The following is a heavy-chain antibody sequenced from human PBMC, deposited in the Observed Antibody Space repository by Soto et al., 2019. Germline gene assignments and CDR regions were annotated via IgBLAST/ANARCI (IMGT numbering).Heavy chain of an antibody. V-gene: IGHV4-39*01. CDR3: ARHEIARITMVRGVDYGWFDP. D-gene: IGHD3-10*01. J-gene: IGHJ5*02. CDR2: IYYSGST. Sequence: PSETLSLTCTVSGGSITSSSYYWGWIRQPPGKGLEWFGSIYYSGSTYYNPSLKSRVTISVDTSKNQFSLKLSSVTAADTAVYYCARHEIARITMVRGVDYGWFDPWGQGTLVTISS. CDR1: GGSITSSSYY.